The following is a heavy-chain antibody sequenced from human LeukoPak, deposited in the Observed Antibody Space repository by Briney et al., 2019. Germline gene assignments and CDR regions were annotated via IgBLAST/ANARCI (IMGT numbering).Heavy chain of an antibody. V-gene: IGHV4-31*03. CDR2: IYYSGST. CDR1: GYSISSGYY. CDR3: ARVDSSGYYDFDY. Sequence: SETLSLTCTVSGYSISSGYYWGWIRQHPGKGLEWIGYIYYSGSTYYNPSLKSRVTISVDTSKNQFSLKLSSVTAADTAVYYCARVDSSGYYDFDYWGQGTLVTVSS. J-gene: IGHJ4*02. D-gene: IGHD3-22*01.